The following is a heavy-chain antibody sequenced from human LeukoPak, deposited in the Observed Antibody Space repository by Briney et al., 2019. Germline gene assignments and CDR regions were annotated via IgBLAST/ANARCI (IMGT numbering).Heavy chain of an antibody. V-gene: IGHV4-34*01. CDR2: INHSGST. CDR1: GGSFSGYY. J-gene: IGHJ5*02. D-gene: IGHD6-19*01. Sequence: SETLSLTCAVYGGSFSGYYWSWIRQPPGQGLEWIGEINHSGSTNYNPSLKSRVTISVDTSKNQFSLKLSSVTAADTAVYYCARGFSRQWLVQGWFDPWGQGTLVTVSS. CDR3: ARGFSRQWLVQGWFDP.